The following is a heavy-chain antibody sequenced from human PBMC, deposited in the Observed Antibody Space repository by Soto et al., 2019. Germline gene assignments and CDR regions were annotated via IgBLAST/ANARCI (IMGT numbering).Heavy chain of an antibody. V-gene: IGHV4-59*01. CDR1: GGSISSYY. Sequence: NPSETLSLTCTVSGGSISSYYWSWIRQPPGKGLEWIGYIYYSGSTNYNPSLKSRVTISVDTSKNQFSLKLSSVTAADTAVYYCARQVIRGSYFDYWGQGTLVTVSS. CDR2: IYYSGST. J-gene: IGHJ4*02. D-gene: IGHD3-10*01. CDR3: ARQVIRGSYFDY.